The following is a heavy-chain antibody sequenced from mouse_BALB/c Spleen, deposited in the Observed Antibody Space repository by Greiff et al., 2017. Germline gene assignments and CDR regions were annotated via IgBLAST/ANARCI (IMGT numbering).Heavy chain of an antibody. D-gene: IGHD2-4*01. Sequence: VKLVESGPGLVAPSQSLSITCTVSGFSLTSYGVHWVRQPPGKGLEWLGVIWAGGSTNYNSALMSRLSISKDNSKSQVFLKMNSLQTDDTAMYYCARDNYDYAWFAYWGQGTLVTVSA. V-gene: IGHV2-9*02. CDR2: IWAGGST. J-gene: IGHJ3*01. CDR1: GFSLTSYG. CDR3: ARDNYDYAWFAY.